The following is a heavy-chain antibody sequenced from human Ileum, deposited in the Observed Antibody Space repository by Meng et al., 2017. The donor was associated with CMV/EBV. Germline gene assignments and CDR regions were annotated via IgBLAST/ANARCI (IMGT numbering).Heavy chain of an antibody. V-gene: IGHV3-33*06. Sequence: CASSVFTFRSYGMLWVRQAPGKGLEWVAVIWYDGSNEYYADSVKGRFTISRDNSKNTLYLQMNSLRAEDTAVFYCAKERGGGGSFDYWGQGTLVTVSS. CDR2: IWYDGSNE. D-gene: IGHD2-15*01. CDR1: VFTFRSYG. J-gene: IGHJ4*02. CDR3: AKERGGGGSFDY.